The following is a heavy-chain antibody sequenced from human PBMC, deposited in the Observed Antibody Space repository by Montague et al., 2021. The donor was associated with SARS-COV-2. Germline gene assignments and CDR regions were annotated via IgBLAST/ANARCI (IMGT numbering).Heavy chain of an antibody. Sequence: SETRSLTCTVYGGSFSGYYWSWIRQPPGKGPEWIGEINHSGSTNYNPSLKSRVTISVDTSKNHFSLKLSSVTAADTAVYYCARSGGVYTESHYLEDYYYGMDVWGQGTTVTVSS. J-gene: IGHJ6*02. CDR3: ARSGGVYTESHYLEDYYYGMDV. V-gene: IGHV4-34*01. CDR2: INHSGST. D-gene: IGHD1-26*01. CDR1: GGSFSGYY.